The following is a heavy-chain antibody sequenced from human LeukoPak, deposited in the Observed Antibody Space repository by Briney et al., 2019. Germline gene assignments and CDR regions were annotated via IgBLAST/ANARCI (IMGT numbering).Heavy chain of an antibody. D-gene: IGHD3-22*01. J-gene: IGHJ6*03. CDR1: GGSFSGYY. Sequence: PSETLSLTCAVYGGSFSGYYWSWIRQPPGKGLEWIGEINHSGSTNYNPSLKSRVTISVDTSKNQLSLKLSSVTAADTAVYYCARGLSTPRYYYDSSGYYRTYYYYYMDVWGKGTTVTVSS. V-gene: IGHV4-34*01. CDR3: ARGLSTPRYYYDSSGYYRTYYYYYMDV. CDR2: INHSGST.